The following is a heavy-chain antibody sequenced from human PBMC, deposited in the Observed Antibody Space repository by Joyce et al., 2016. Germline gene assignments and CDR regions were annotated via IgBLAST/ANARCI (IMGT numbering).Heavy chain of an antibody. J-gene: IGHJ4*02. D-gene: IGHD3-3*01. CDR1: GGSVTSASYY. V-gene: IGHV4-61*01. Sequence: QVQLQESGPGLVKSSETLSLTCTVSGGSVTSASYYWSWIRQTPGEGLEWIGYIYYSGSTNYNPSLKSRVTISVDTSKNQYSLKPRSMTTADTAVYYCARDRRGAGRASGNFDYWGQGTLVAVSS. CDR2: IYYSGST. CDR3: ARDRRGAGRASGNFDY.